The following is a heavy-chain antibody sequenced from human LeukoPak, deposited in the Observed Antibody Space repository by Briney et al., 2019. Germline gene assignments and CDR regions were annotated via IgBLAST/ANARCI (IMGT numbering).Heavy chain of an antibody. CDR2: INWNGGST. CDR3: ARVSDISVAAYFDY. D-gene: IGHD6-19*01. CDR1: GFTFDDYG. V-gene: IGHV3-20*04. Sequence: PGGSLRLSCAASGFTFDDYGLSWVRQAPGKGLEWVSTINWNGGSTGYADSVKGRFTISRDNAKNSLYLQMNSLRAEDTVLYYCARVSDISVAAYFDYWGQGTLVTVSS. J-gene: IGHJ4*02.